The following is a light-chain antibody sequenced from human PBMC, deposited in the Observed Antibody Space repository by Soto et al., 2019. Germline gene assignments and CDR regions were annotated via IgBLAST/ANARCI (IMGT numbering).Light chain of an antibody. CDR3: SSYTSSSTLL. V-gene: IGLV2-14*01. Sequence: QSALTQPASVSGSPGQSITISCTVTSNDVGGYNYVSWYQQHPGKAPKLIIYEVSYRPSGLSNRFSGSKSCHTASLTISGLQAEDESDYYCSSYTSSSTLLFGGGTKLTVL. CDR1: SNDVGGYNY. CDR2: EVS. J-gene: IGLJ2*01.